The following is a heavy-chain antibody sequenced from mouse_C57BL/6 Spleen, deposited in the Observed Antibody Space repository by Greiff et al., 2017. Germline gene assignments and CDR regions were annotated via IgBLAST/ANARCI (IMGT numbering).Heavy chain of an antibody. CDR3: ARAVYYYGSGWYFDV. D-gene: IGHD1-1*01. V-gene: IGHV5-4*01. CDR2: ISDGGSYT. Sequence: EVQRVESGGGLVKPGGSLKLSCAASGFTFSSYAMSWVRQTPEKRLEWVATISDGGSYTYYPDNVKGRFTISRDNAKNNLYLQMSHLKSEDTAMYYCARAVYYYGSGWYFDVWGTGTTVTVSS. J-gene: IGHJ1*03. CDR1: GFTFSSYA.